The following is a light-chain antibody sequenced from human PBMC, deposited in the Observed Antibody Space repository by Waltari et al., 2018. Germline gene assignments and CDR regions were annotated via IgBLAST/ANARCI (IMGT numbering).Light chain of an antibody. CDR3: QVWDSGTNHYV. V-gene: IGLV3-21*02. Sequence: SYELTQPPSVSVAPGQTARITWDGGKIGSKNVPWYQHKPGQAPVLVVYEDGDRPSGIPERFSGSNSGNTAALTISRVDAGDEAEYYCQVWDSGTNHYVFGTVTKVTVL. CDR2: EDG. CDR1: KIGSKN. J-gene: IGLJ1*01.